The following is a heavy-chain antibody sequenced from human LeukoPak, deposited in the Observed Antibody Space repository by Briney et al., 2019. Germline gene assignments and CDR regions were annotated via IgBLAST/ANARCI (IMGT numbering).Heavy chain of an antibody. CDR2: INHDGSEK. Sequence: GGSLRLSCAASGFTFSTYWMTWVRQAPGKGLEWVANINHDGSEKYYVDSVKGRFTISRDNSKNTLYLQWNSLRAEDTAVYYCAKDGGVRGPDYYYYMDVWGTGTTVTIYS. CDR1: GFTFSTYW. V-gene: IGHV3-7*01. J-gene: IGHJ6*03. D-gene: IGHD3-10*01. CDR3: AKDGGVRGPDYYYYMDV.